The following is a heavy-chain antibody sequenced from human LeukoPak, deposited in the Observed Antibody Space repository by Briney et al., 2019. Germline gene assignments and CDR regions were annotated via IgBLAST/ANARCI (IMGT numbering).Heavy chain of an antibody. V-gene: IGHV4-61*01. Sequence: KPSETLSLTCTVSGGSVSSGSYYWSWIRQPPGKGLEWIGYIYYSGSTNYNPSLKSRVTISVDTSKNQFSLKLSSVTAADTAVYYCARDHGGYCSSTSCKGFDYWGQGTLVTVSS. J-gene: IGHJ4*02. CDR3: ARDHGGYCSSTSCKGFDY. CDR2: IYYSGST. D-gene: IGHD2-2*01. CDR1: GGSVSSGSYY.